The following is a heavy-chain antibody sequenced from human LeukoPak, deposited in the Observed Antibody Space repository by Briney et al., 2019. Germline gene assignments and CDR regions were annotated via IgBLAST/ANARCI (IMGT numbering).Heavy chain of an antibody. J-gene: IGHJ4*02. D-gene: IGHD1-26*01. Sequence: PSETLSLTCTVSGGSISSYYWGWIRQPPGKGLEWIGSIYYSGSTYYNPSLKSRVTISVDTSKNQFSLKLSSVTAADTAVYYCASGSYSFYYFDYWGQGTLVTVSS. V-gene: IGHV4-39*07. CDR2: IYYSGST. CDR1: GGSISSYY. CDR3: ASGSYSFYYFDY.